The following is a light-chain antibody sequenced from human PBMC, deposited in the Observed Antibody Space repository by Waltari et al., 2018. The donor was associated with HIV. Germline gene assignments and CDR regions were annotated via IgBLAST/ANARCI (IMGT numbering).Light chain of an antibody. CDR3: QQYKSYPYS. CDR1: QTISTW. CDR2: KAS. V-gene: IGKV1-5*03. J-gene: IGKJ2*03. Sequence: DIQMTQSPSTLSASVGDTVTITCRASQTISTWLAWYQQKPGKAPKLLIYKASSLESGVPSRFSGSGSGTELTLTISSLQPDDFATYYCQQYKSYPYSFGQGTKLEIK.